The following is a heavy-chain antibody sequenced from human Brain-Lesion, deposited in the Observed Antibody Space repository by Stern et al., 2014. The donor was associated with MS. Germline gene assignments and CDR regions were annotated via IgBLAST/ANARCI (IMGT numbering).Heavy chain of an antibody. Sequence: MQLVQSGGDLVQPGRSLRLSCAAFGFTFDDYAMHWVRQAPGKGLEWVAGIRWNSGTIGYADSVKGRFTTSRDNAYSSLYLQMNSLRPEDTALYYCARDITGSSAYFAYWGQGTLVTVSS. CDR2: IRWNSGTI. CDR1: GFTFDDYA. CDR3: ARDITGSSAYFAY. D-gene: IGHD1-14*01. V-gene: IGHV3-9*01. J-gene: IGHJ4*02.